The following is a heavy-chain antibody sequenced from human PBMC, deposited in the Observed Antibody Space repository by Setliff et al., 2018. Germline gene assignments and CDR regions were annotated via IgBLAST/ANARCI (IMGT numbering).Heavy chain of an antibody. CDR2: ISRSGRT. CDR3: ARARYCSGGRCYWTWLDS. D-gene: IGHD2-15*01. CDR1: GGSFSGYY. V-gene: IGHV4-34*01. Sequence: SETLSLTCAVYGGSFSGYYWNWIRQPPGKGLEWLGEISRSGRTNYNPSVKSRVSMSVDTAKSQFSLKLSSVTAADTAVYYCARARYCSGGRCYWTWLDSWAQGTLVTVSS. J-gene: IGHJ5*01.